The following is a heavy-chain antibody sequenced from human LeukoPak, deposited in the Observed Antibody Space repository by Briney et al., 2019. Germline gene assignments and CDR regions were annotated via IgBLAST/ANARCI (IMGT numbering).Heavy chain of an antibody. D-gene: IGHD3-3*01. J-gene: IGHJ6*03. Sequence: PSETLSLTCTVSGGSISSYYWSWIRQPAGKGLEWIGRIYTSGSTNYNPSLKSRVTMSVDTSKNQFSLKLSSVTAADTAVYYCARQYYDFWSGSYYYYMDVWGKGTTVTVSS. CDR2: IYTSGST. CDR1: GGSISSYY. V-gene: IGHV4-4*07. CDR3: ARQYYDFWSGSYYYYMDV.